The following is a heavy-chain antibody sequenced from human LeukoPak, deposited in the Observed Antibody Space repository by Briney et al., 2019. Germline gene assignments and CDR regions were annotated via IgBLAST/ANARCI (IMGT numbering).Heavy chain of an antibody. Sequence: GGSLRLSCAASGFTFSSYAMSWVRQAPGKGLKWVSAISASGGSTYYADSVKGRFTISRDNSRNTLYLQMNSLRAEDAAVYYCAKDRPPRANGAFDYWGQGTLVTVSS. CDR1: GFTFSSYA. V-gene: IGHV3-23*01. CDR3: AKDRPPRANGAFDY. CDR2: ISASGGST. D-gene: IGHD2-8*01. J-gene: IGHJ4*02.